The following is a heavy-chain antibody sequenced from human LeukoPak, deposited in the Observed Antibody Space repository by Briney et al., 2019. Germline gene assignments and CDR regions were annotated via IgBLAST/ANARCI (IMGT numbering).Heavy chain of an antibody. Sequence: ASVKVSCKASGYTFTGYYMHWVRQAPGQGLEWMGWMNPNSGNTGYAQKFQGRVTMTRNTSISTAYMELSSLRSEDTAVYYCARLGTYYDFWSGYYFDYWGQGTLVTVSS. CDR2: MNPNSGNT. J-gene: IGHJ4*02. V-gene: IGHV1-8*02. CDR3: ARLGTYYDFWSGYYFDY. CDR1: GYTFTGYY. D-gene: IGHD3-3*01.